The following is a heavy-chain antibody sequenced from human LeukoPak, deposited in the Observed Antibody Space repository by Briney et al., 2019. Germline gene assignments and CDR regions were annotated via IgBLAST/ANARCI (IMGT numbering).Heavy chain of an antibody. CDR2: INHSGSN. Sequence: PSETLSLTCAVYGGSLTGYYWSWIRHPPGKGMEWLGEINHSGSNNYNPPLKSRVNISVDTSTNQFSLKLSSVTAADTAVYYCGRVHLPYCADWGQEPLVTVFS. D-gene: IGHD2-21*01. V-gene: IGHV4-34*01. CDR3: GRVHLPYCAD. J-gene: IGHJ4*02. CDR1: GGSLTGYY.